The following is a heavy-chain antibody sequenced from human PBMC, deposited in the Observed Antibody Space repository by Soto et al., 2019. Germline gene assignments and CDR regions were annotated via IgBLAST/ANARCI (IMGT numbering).Heavy chain of an antibody. V-gene: IGHV3-74*01. J-gene: IGHJ4*02. CDR2: ISNDGSIT. CDR1: GFFFSNYW. CDR3: AKDLTWNQADY. Sequence: PGGSLRLSCEASGFFFSNYWMYWVRQTPGTGLVWVSRISNDGSITNYADSVKGRFTISRDNAKNTLYLQMNSLRAEDTAVYCCAKDLTWNQADYWGQGALVTVSS. D-gene: IGHD1-1*01.